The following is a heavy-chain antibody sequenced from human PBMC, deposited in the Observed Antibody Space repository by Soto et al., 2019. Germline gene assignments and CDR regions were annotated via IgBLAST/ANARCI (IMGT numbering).Heavy chain of an antibody. J-gene: IGHJ3*01. CDR2: IYPGESNV. Sequence: GGSLKISCKGSGFSFTTYWIGWVHRMPGKGLEWMGIIYPGESNVRYSPSFQGQVTISDDKSTSTVYLQWSRLEASDSAIYYCARAPNNVNWFPEAFDVWGQGTKVTVSS. D-gene: IGHD3-9*01. CDR3: ARAPNNVNWFPEAFDV. CDR1: GFSFTTYW. V-gene: IGHV5-51*07.